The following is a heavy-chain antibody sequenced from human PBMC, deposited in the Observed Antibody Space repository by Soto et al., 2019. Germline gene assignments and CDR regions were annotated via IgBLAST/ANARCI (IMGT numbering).Heavy chain of an antibody. CDR3: AMCRRVGAGEINAFDV. J-gene: IGHJ3*01. CDR2: ISWNSATI. V-gene: IGHV3-9*03. Sequence: EVQLVESGGTLVQPGRSLRLSCVASAFTFDDYAMHWVRQAPGKGLEWVSGISWNSATIDYADSVKGRFTISRDNAKNSLYLRMNNLRAEDMALYYCAMCRRVGAGEINAFDVWGRGTMVTVSS. CDR1: AFTFDDYA. D-gene: IGHD1-26*01.